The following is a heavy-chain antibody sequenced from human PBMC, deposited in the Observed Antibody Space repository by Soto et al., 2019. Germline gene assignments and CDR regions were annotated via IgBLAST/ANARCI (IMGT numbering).Heavy chain of an antibody. CDR3: ARAMYYHDSSGYYYAIDY. CDR2: IYYSGST. V-gene: IGHV4-39*07. CDR1: GGSISSSSYY. Sequence: SETLSLTCTVSGGSISSSSYYWGWIRQPPGKGLEWIGSIYYSGSTYYNPSLKSRVTISVDTSKNQFSLKLSSVTAADTAVYYCARAMYYHDSSGYYYAIDYWGQGPMVIASS. D-gene: IGHD3-22*01. J-gene: IGHJ4*02.